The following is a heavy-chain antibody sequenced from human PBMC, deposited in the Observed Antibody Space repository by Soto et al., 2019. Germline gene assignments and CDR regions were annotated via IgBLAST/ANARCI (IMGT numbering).Heavy chain of an antibody. CDR3: ARGSVFGVVIRAYFYYYGMDV. CDR2: LIPIFGTA. J-gene: IGHJ6*02. D-gene: IGHD3-3*01. V-gene: IGHV1-69*01. Sequence: QVQLVQSGAEVKKPGSSVKVSCKASGGTFSSYAISWVRQAPGQGLEWMGGLIPIFGTANYAQKFQGRVTITADESTSTAYMELGSLRSEDTAVYYCARGSVFGVVIRAYFYYYGMDVWGQGTTVTVSS. CDR1: GGTFSSYA.